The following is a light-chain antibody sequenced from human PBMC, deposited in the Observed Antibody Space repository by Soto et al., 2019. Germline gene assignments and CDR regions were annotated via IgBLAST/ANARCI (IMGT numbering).Light chain of an antibody. CDR1: LAISNY. V-gene: IGKV1-27*01. J-gene: IGKJ1*01. CDR2: GAS. CDR3: QRYNTVPWT. Sequence: DIQMTQSPSSLSAFVGDRVTITCRASLAISNYLAWYQQKPGKVPKLLIYGASTLQSGVPSRFAGSGSGTEVSLTITSLQPEDVATYYCQRYNTVPWTFCQGTKVEIK.